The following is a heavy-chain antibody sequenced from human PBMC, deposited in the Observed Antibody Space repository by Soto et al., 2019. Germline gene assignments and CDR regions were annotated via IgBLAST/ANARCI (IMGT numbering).Heavy chain of an antibody. CDR1: GYTFTAFH. CDR3: AAPVINTMYYYYRVDV. V-gene: IGHV1-2*02. J-gene: IGHJ6*02. Sequence: ASGKVCCKASGYTFTAFHLHWVRQAPGQGLEWMGWINPTTGGTSYAQQFQGRVTMTQDTSISTGYMELSSLSSDETGVYYCAAPVINTMYYYYRVDVRGQGTTVTVSS. D-gene: IGHD3-22*01. CDR2: INPTTGGT.